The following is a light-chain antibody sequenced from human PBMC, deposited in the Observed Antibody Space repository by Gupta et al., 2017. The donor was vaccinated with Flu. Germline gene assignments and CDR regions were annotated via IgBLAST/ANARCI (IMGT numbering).Light chain of an antibody. J-gene: IGLJ1*01. CDR3: AAWDDSLGGRYV. CDR2: SNN. Sequence: SNIGKKIANWYRQLPGAAPKLLIDSNNQRPSGVPDRFSGSKSGTSASLAISGLQSEDEADYYCAAWDDSLGGRYVFGTGTKVSVL. CDR1: SNIGKKI. V-gene: IGLV1-44*01.